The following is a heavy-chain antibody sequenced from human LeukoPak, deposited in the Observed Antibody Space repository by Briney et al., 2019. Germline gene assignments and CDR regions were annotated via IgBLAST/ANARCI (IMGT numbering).Heavy chain of an antibody. V-gene: IGHV3-30*18. D-gene: IGHD3-22*01. CDR1: GFTFSSYG. CDR3: AKSGAYDSSGYYSPTTTYYFDY. Sequence: PGGSLRLSCAASGFTFSSYGMHWVRQAPGKGLEWVAVISYDGSNKYYADSVKGRFTISRDNSKNTVYLQMNSLRAEDTAVYYCAKSGAYDSSGYYSPTTTYYFDYWGQGTLVTVSS. J-gene: IGHJ4*02. CDR2: ISYDGSNK.